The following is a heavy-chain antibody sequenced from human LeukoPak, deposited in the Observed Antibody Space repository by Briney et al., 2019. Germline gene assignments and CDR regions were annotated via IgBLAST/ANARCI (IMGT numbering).Heavy chain of an antibody. D-gene: IGHD6-6*01. V-gene: IGHV4-4*07. CDR2: IYTSGST. J-gene: IGHJ4*02. Sequence: PSETLSLTCTVSGGSISSYYWSWIRQPAGKGLEWIGRIYTSGSTNYNPSLKSRVTMSVDTSKNQFSLKLSSVTAADTAVYYCARSKGDSSSRYFDYWGQGTLLTVSS. CDR1: GGSISSYY. CDR3: ARSKGDSSSRYFDY.